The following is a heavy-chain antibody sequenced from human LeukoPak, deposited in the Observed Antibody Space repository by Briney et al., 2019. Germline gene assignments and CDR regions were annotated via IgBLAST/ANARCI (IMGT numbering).Heavy chain of an antibody. J-gene: IGHJ4*02. D-gene: IGHD3-10*01. Sequence: PSETLSLTCTVSGGSISSYYWDWIRQPAGKGLEWIGRTYSSGDTNYNPSLKSRVTMSVDTSKNQFSLRLSSLTAADTAVYYCARHVGSGGGTFPTYHFDFWGQGTLVTVSS. CDR1: GGSISSYY. CDR2: TYSSGDT. CDR3: ARHVGSGGGTFPTYHFDF. V-gene: IGHV4-4*07.